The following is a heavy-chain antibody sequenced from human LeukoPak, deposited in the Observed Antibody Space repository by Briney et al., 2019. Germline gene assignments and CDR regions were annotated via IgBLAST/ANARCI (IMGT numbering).Heavy chain of an antibody. CDR2: IYSDGST. Sequence: GGSLRLSCAASGFTVSSNYMSWVRQAPGKGPEWVSVIYSDGSTYYADSVKGRFTISRDTSKNTLYLQMNSLRTEDTAVYYCARDRVEGLRYFDYYYYGMDVWGQGTTVTVSS. V-gene: IGHV3-53*01. D-gene: IGHD3-9*01. CDR3: ARDRVEGLRYFDYYYYGMDV. J-gene: IGHJ6*02. CDR1: GFTVSSNY.